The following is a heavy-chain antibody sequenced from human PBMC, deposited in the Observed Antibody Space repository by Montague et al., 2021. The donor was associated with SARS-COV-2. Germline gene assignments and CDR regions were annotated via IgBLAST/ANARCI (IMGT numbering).Heavy chain of an antibody. CDR1: GFSLSTTGMS. Sequence: PALVKPTQTLTLTCTFSGFSLSTTGMSVGWIRQPPGKALEWLALIYWDDDKCYSPSPKNRLTITWATSKSQVVLTMTNMDPVDTATYYCAHSYDILTGSALGTWGQGTLVTVSS. V-gene: IGHV2-5*02. CDR3: AHSYDILTGSALGT. CDR2: IYWDDDK. J-gene: IGHJ5*02. D-gene: IGHD3-9*01.